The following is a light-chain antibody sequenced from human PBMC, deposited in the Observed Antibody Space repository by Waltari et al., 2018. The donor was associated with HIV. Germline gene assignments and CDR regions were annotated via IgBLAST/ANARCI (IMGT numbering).Light chain of an antibody. CDR2: EVS. CDR3: SSYTSSSTWV. J-gene: IGLJ3*02. CDR1: SSDVGGYNY. V-gene: IGLV2-14*01. Sequence: QSALPQPASVSGYPGPSLTISCPGTSSDVGGYNYVSWYQQYPDKAPKLMIYEVSNRPSGASNRFSGSKSGNTASLTIAGLQAEEEADYYCSSYTSSSTWVFGGGTKLTVL.